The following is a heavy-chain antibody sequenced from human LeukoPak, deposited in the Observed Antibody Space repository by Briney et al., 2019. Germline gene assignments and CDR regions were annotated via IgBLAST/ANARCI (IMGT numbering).Heavy chain of an antibody. D-gene: IGHD3-10*01. J-gene: IGHJ4*02. CDR2: IKQDGSEK. CDR3: SREDYFGSGSPDY. CDR1: GFTFSTYW. Sequence: GGSLRLSCAASGFTFSTYWMSWVRQAPGKGLEWVANIKQDGSEKHYVVYVKGRFTISRDNTNNSLFLEMDRLRAEDRAFYYCSREDYFGSGSPDYWGQGTLVTVSS. V-gene: IGHV3-7*01.